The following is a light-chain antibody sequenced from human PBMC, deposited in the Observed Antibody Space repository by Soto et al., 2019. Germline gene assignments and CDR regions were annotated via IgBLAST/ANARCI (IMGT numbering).Light chain of an antibody. CDR3: CSYAGSYKV. CDR1: SSDVGGYNY. CDR2: DVS. V-gene: IGLV2-11*01. Sequence: ALTQPRSVSGSPGQSVTISCTGTSSDVGGYNYVSWYQQHPGKAPKLMIYDVSKRPSGVPDRFSGSKSGNTASLTISGLQAEDEADYYCCSYAGSYKVFGTGTKV. J-gene: IGLJ1*01.